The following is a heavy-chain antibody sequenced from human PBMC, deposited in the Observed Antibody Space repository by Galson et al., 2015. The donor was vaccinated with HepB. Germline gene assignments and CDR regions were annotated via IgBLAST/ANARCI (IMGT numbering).Heavy chain of an antibody. D-gene: IGHD6-13*01. V-gene: IGHV2-70*11. CDR1: GFSLSTSGMC. Sequence: PALVKPTQTLTLTCTFSGFSLSTSGMCVSWIRQPPGKALEWLARIDWDDDKYYSTSLKTRLTISKDTSKNQVVLTMTNMDPVDTATYYCARGIAAAGWTFYYMDVWGKGTTVTVSS. CDR2: IDWDDDK. J-gene: IGHJ6*03. CDR3: ARGIAAAGWTFYYMDV.